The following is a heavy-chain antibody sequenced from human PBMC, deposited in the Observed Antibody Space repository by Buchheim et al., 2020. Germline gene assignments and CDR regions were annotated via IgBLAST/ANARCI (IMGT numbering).Heavy chain of an antibody. Sequence: VQLVESGGGVVQPGRSLRLSCAGSGFTFSNYGMHWVRQTPGKGLEWVAVIWYDGTNKYYADSVKGRFTISRDNSKNTLYLQMNGLRAEDTAVYYCARDLLDSSGYYFADYWGQGTL. D-gene: IGHD3-22*01. CDR3: ARDLLDSSGYYFADY. J-gene: IGHJ4*02. CDR1: GFTFSNYG. V-gene: IGHV3-33*01. CDR2: IWYDGTNK.